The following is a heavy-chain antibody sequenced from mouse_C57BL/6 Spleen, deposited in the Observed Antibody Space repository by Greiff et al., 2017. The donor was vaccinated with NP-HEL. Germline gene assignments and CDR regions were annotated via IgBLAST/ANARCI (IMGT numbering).Heavy chain of an antibody. V-gene: IGHV1-4*01. Sequence: VKLQQSGAELARPGASVKMSCKASGYTFTSYTMHWVKQRPGQGLEWIGYINPSSGYTKYNQKFKDKATLTADKSSSTAYMQLSSLTSEDSAVYYCAIYDGYYDWFAYWGQGTLVTVSA. J-gene: IGHJ3*01. D-gene: IGHD2-3*01. CDR1: GYTFTSYT. CDR2: INPSSGYT. CDR3: AIYDGYYDWFAY.